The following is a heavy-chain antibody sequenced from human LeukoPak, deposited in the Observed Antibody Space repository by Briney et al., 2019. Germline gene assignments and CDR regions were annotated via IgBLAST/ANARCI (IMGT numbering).Heavy chain of an antibody. CDR1: GGTFSSYA. J-gene: IGHJ2*01. D-gene: IGHD4-23*01. V-gene: IGHV1-18*01. CDR2: ISAYNGNT. CDR3: ARVVTKYGGPRNYWYFDL. Sequence: ASVKVSCKASGGTFSSYAISWVRQAPGQGLEWMGWISAYNGNTNYAQKLQGRVTMTTDTSTSTAYMELRSLRSDDTAVYYCARVVTKYGGPRNYWYFDLWGRGTLVTVSS.